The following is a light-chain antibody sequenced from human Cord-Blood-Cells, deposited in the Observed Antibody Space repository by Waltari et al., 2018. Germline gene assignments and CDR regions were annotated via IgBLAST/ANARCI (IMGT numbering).Light chain of an antibody. CDR2: DVS. CDR1: SSDVGGYNH. J-gene: IGLJ3*02. Sequence: QSALTQPRSVSGSPGQSVTIPCTGTSSDVGGYNHLSWYQQHPGKAPKLMIYDVSKRPSGVPDRFSGSKSGNTASLTISGLQAEDEADYYCCSYAGSYTWVFGGGTKLTVL. CDR3: CSYAGSYTWV. V-gene: IGLV2-11*02.